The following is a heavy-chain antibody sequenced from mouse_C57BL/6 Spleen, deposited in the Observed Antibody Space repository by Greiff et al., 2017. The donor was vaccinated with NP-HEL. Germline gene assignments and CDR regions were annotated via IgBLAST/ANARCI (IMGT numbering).Heavy chain of an antibody. J-gene: IGHJ2*01. V-gene: IGHV1-55*01. CDR1: GYTFTSYW. CDR3: ARSGIYYGSSYGLDY. D-gene: IGHD1-1*01. Sequence: QVQLQQPGAELVKPGASVKMSCKASGYTFTSYWITWVKQRPGQGLEWIGDIYPGSGSTNYNEKFKSKATLTVDTSSSTAYMQLSSLTSEDSAVYDCARSGIYYGSSYGLDYWGQGTTLTVSS. CDR2: IYPGSGST.